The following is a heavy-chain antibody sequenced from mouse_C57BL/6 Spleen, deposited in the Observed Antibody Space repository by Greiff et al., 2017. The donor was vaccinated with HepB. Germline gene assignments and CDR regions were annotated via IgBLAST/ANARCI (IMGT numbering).Heavy chain of an antibody. D-gene: IGHD2-2*01. CDR2: IDPSDSYT. V-gene: IGHV1-59*01. CDR3: ASGYYYAMDY. CDR1: GYTFTSYW. J-gene: IGHJ4*01. Sequence: QVQLQQSGAELVRPGTSVKLSCKASGYTFTSYWMHWVKQRPGQGLEWIGVIDPSDSYTNYNQKFKGKATLTVDTSSSTAYMQLSSLTSEDSAVYYCASGYYYAMDYWGQGTSVTVSS.